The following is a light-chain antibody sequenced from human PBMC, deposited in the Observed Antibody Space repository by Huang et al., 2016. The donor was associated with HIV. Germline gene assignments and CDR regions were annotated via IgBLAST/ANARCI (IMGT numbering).Light chain of an antibody. V-gene: IGKV1-13*02. CDR1: QDIGTS. Sequence: AVQLTQSPSSLSASVGDTVIISCRASQDIGTSLAWYQQRTGRAPKLLISAASTLQTGLPARFSGDSAGTYFTLFITNLQPEDFATYYCQQLHTYPITFGQGTRLDMK. CDR3: QQLHTYPIT. CDR2: AAS. J-gene: IGKJ5*01.